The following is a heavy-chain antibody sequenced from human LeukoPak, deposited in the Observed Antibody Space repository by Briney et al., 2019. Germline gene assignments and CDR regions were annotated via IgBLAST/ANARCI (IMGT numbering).Heavy chain of an antibody. CDR3: AKKTPGTYPFDY. V-gene: IGHV3-23*01. J-gene: IGHJ4*02. CDR2: SGTDGDT. D-gene: IGHD6-13*01. CDR1: GFSFSSTA. Sequence: GGSVRLSCATSGFSFSSTAMNWVRQAPGKGLEWASASGTDGDTYYADSVQGRFTISRDNSRNTLYLQMTSLRADDTAVYYCAKKTPGTYPFDYWGQGTLVTVSP.